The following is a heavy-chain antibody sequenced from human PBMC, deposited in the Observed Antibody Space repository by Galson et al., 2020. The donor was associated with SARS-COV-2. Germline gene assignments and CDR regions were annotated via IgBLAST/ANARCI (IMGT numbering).Heavy chain of an antibody. Sequence: GASLKIPCAASGLPLSTYALPWVRQAPGKGLEWVAAISYDGSYKHDVDSLKGRFTISRDNSKNTLYLQMNSLRPEDTAVYYCASSPSIAGSGTRFSFQHWGQGTLVTVSS. D-gene: IGHD6-6*01. J-gene: IGHJ1*01. V-gene: IGHV3-30*01. CDR3: ASSPSIAGSGTRFSFQH. CDR1: GLPLSTYA. CDR2: ISYDGSYK.